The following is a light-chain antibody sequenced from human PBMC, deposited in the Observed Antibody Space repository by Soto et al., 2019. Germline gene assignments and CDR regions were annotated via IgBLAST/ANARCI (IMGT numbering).Light chain of an antibody. CDR2: GAS. V-gene: IGKV3-20*01. CDR1: QSVSSTY. J-gene: IGKJ3*01. Sequence: EIVLTQSPGTLSLFPGERATLSCLASQSVSSTYFAWYRQKPGQPPRLHIYGASNRATGVPDRFSSSASGPDFTLTISRLEPEDFAVYYCQQYIRSPPGFTFGPGTTVEIK. CDR3: QQYIRSPPGFT.